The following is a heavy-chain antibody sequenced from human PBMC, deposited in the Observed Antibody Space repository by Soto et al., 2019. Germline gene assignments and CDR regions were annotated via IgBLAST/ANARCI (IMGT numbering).Heavy chain of an antibody. CDR1: GGSISSSIYY. J-gene: IGHJ5*02. CDR2: IFYSGGT. V-gene: IGHV4-39*07. D-gene: IGHD2-15*01. Sequence: SETLSLTCTVSGGSISSSIYYGGWIRRPPGKGLEWIGSIFYSGGTYYNPSLKSRVTISVDTSKNQFSLKLSSVTAADTAVYYCARGFRGWFDPWGQGTLVTVSS. CDR3: ARGFRGWFDP.